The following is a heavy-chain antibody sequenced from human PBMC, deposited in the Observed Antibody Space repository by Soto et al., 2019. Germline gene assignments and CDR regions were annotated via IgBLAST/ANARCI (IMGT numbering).Heavy chain of an antibody. V-gene: IGHV4-39*01. CDR1: GGSISSSSYY. Sequence: QLQLQESGPGLVKPSETLSLTCTVSGGSISSSSYYWGWIRQPPGKGLEWIGSIYYSGSTYYNPSLKSRVTISVDTSKNQFSLKLSSVTAADTAVYYCARNSGYSYGSLAQKGVYYGMDVWGQGTTVTVSS. CDR2: IYYSGST. J-gene: IGHJ6*02. CDR3: ARNSGYSYGSLAQKGVYYGMDV. D-gene: IGHD5-18*01.